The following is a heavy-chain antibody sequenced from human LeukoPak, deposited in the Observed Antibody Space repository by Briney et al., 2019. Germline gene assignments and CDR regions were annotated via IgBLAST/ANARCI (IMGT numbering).Heavy chain of an antibody. CDR1: GLLFGDYG. V-gene: IGHV3-11*04. J-gene: IGHJ3*02. D-gene: IGHD2-15*01. CDR2: ISNSGSAI. CDR3: ARDLAVVATRGAFDI. Sequence: PGGSLRLSCTASGLLFGDYGMTWVRQAPGKGLEWVSYISNSGSAIYYADSVKGRFTISRDNAKNSLYLQMNSLRAEDTAVYYCARDLAVVATRGAFDIWGQGTMVTVSS.